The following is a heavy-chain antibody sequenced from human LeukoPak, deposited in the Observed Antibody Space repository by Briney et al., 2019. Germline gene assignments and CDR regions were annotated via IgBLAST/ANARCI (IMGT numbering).Heavy chain of an antibody. CDR2: IKADGSDK. J-gene: IGHJ4*02. D-gene: IGHD3-16*01. CDR3: ARGRLWGGDY. Sequence: PGGSLRLSCAASGFTFSSPSMNWFRQAPGRGLEWVATIKADGSDKYYVNSVKGRFTISRDNAKNSLSLQMDSLRAEDTAVYYCARGRLWGGDYWGQGTLVTVSS. V-gene: IGHV3-7*01. CDR1: GFTFSSPS.